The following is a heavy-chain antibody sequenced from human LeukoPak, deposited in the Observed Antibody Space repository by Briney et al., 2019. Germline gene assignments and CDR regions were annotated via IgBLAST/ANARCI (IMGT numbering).Heavy chain of an antibody. CDR1: GFTFGDHA. CDR2: ISGSGAST. Sequence: GRSLRLSCTGFGFTFGDHAMSWVRQAPGKGLEWVSTISGSGASTYYADSVKGRFTISRDSSKNTLYLQMNSLRAEDTAVYYCAKGPLRSKNNWFDPWGQGTLVTVSS. V-gene: IGHV3-23*01. J-gene: IGHJ5*02. CDR3: AKGPLRSKNNWFDP. D-gene: IGHD4-17*01.